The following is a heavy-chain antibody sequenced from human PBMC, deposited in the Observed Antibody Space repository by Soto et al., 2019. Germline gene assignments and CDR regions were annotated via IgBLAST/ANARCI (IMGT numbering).Heavy chain of an antibody. CDR3: TTDPAGSPNPFDY. V-gene: IGHV3-15*01. CDR1: GFTFSNAW. J-gene: IGHJ4*02. Sequence: EVQLVESGGGVVKPGGSLRLSCAASGFTFSNAWMSWVRQAPGKGLEWVGRIKSKTGGGTKDYSAPVKVRFTISRDDSKNTFYLQMNSLKTEDTAVYYCTTDPAGSPNPFDYWGQGTLVTVSS. CDR2: IKSKTGGGTK.